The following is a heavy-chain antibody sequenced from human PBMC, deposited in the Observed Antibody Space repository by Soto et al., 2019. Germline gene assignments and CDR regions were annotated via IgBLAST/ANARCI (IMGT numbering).Heavy chain of an antibody. J-gene: IGHJ6*03. V-gene: IGHV3-64*01. D-gene: IGHD6-6*01. Sequence: EVQLAESGGGLAQPGGSRSISWASPGFPLSGYAMDWVRQAPGKGREYVSGISSNGVGTYYANSVQGRFTISRDNSKNTVYLQMGSLRPEDMAVYYCARRARPDFYYMDVWGKGTTVTVSS. CDR3: ARRARPDFYYMDV. CDR2: ISSNGVGT. CDR1: GFPLSGYA.